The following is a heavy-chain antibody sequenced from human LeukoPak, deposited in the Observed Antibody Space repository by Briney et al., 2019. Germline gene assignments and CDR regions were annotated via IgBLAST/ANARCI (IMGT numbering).Heavy chain of an antibody. V-gene: IGHV4-30-4*01. CDR2: IYYSGST. CDR1: GGSISSGDYY. Sequence: SQTLSLTCTVSGGSISSGDYYWSWIRQPPGKGLEWIGYIYYSGSTYYNPSLKSRVTISVDTSKNQFSLKLSSVTAADTAVYYCARSSPLARSGSSAFDYWGQGTLVTVSS. D-gene: IGHD6-6*01. J-gene: IGHJ4*02. CDR3: ARSSPLARSGSSAFDY.